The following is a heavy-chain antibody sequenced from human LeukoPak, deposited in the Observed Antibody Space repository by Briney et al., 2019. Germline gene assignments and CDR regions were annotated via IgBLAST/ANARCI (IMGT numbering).Heavy chain of an antibody. CDR2: INHSGST. CDR3: ARSMTTVSHFDY. V-gene: IGHV4-34*01. D-gene: IGHD4-17*01. Sequence: SETLSLTCAVYGGCFSGYYWSWIRQPPGKGLEWIGEINHSGSTNYNPSLKSRVTISVDTSKNQFSLKLSSVTAADTAVYYCARSMTTVSHFDYWGQGTLVTVSS. J-gene: IGHJ4*02. CDR1: GGCFSGYY.